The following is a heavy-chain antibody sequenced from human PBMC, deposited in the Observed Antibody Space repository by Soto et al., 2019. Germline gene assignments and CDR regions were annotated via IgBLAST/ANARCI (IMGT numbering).Heavy chain of an antibody. J-gene: IGHJ5*02. Sequence: PSETLSLTCTVSGGSINYYYWSWIRQPPGKGLEWIGYIYYGGSTNYNPSLKSRVTISIDTSKYQFSLKLSSLTAADTAVYYCARLNYYGSGSYSIGPWGQGILVTVSS. D-gene: IGHD3-10*01. V-gene: IGHV4-59*01. CDR3: ARLNYYGSGSYSIGP. CDR1: GGSINYYY. CDR2: IYYGGST.